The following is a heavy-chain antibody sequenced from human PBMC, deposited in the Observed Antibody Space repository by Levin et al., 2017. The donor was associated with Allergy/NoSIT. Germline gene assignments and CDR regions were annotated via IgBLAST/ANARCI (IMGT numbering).Heavy chain of an antibody. CDR2: IYHSGST. CDR1: GGSISSSNW. J-gene: IGHJ5*02. Sequence: PSETLSLTCAVSGGSISSSNWWSWVRQPPGKGLEWIGEIYHSGSTNYNPSLKSRVTISVDKSKNQFSLKLSSVTAADTAVYYCARVKPDCSGGSCYSVSGFDPWGQGTLVTVSS. CDR3: ARVKPDCSGGSCYSVSGFDP. D-gene: IGHD2-15*01. V-gene: IGHV4-4*02.